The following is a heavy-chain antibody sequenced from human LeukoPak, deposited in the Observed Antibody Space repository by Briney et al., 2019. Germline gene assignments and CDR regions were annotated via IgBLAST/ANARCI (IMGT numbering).Heavy chain of an antibody. CDR3: ARASGSGGSKYYFDY. V-gene: IGHV1-3*01. D-gene: IGHD3-10*01. J-gene: IGHJ4*02. CDR2: INAGNGNT. Sequence: GASVKVSCKASGYTFTSYAMHWVRQAPGQRLEWMGWINAGNGNTKYSQKFQGRVTITRDTSASTAYMELSSLRSEDTAVYYCARASGSGGSKYYFDYWGQGTLVTVSS. CDR1: GYTFTSYA.